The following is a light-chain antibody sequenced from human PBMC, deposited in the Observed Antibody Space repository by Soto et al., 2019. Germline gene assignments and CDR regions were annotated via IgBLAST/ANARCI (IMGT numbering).Light chain of an antibody. J-gene: IGKJ1*01. CDR2: GAS. V-gene: IGKV3-20*01. CDR3: QHYDGSPPWA. CDR1: PGVSSGY. Sequence: EIVLTQSPGTLSLSPGEGATLSCRASPGVSSGYLAWYQQKPGQAPSLLIYGASNRATGIPDRFTGSGSGTDFTLTISRMEPEDFAVYSCQHYDGSPPWAFGQGNKVEMK.